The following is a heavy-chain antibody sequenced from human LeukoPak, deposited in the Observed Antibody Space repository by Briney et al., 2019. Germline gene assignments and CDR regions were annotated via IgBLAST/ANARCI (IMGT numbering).Heavy chain of an antibody. D-gene: IGHD4-17*01. CDR3: AHSGTVTTPHDAFDM. Sequence: ESGPTLVKPTQTLTLTCTFSGFSLSTTGVGVGWIRQPPGKALEWLALIYWNDDKRYSPSLESRLTITKDTSKNQVVLTMTNMDPADTATYYCAHSGTVTTPHDAFDMWGQGTMVTVSS. CDR1: GFSLSTTGVG. J-gene: IGHJ3*02. V-gene: IGHV2-5*01. CDR2: IYWNDDK.